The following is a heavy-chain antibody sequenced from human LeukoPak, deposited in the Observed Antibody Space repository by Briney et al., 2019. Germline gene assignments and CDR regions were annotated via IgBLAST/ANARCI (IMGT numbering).Heavy chain of an antibody. CDR3: ARDRAVTTNFDD. J-gene: IGHJ4*02. D-gene: IGHD4-17*01. V-gene: IGHV4-59*01. CDR2: IYYSGST. Sequence: PSETLSLTCTVYGGSISSYYWSWIRQPPGKGLEWIGYIYYSGSTNYNPSLKSRVTISVDTSKNQFSLKLSSVTAADTAVYYCARDRAVTTNFDDWSQGTLVTVCS. CDR1: GGSISSYY.